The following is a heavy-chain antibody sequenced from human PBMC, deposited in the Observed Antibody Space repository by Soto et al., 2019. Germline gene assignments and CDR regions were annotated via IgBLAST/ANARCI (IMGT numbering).Heavy chain of an antibody. D-gene: IGHD2-21*02. CDR1: GGTFSSYT. CDR2: IIPILGIA. Sequence: GASVKVSCKASGGTFSSYTISWVRQAPGQGLEWMGRIIPILGIANYAQKFQGRVTITADKSTSTAYMELSSLRSEDTAVYYCARYGGDYGDYYFDYWGQGTLVTVSS. V-gene: IGHV1-69*02. J-gene: IGHJ4*02. CDR3: ARYGGDYGDYYFDY.